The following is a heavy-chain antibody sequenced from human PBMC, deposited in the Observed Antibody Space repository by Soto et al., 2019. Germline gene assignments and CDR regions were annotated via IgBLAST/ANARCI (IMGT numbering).Heavy chain of an antibody. CDR2: ISHDGINK. J-gene: IGHJ5*02. D-gene: IGHD6-19*01. V-gene: IGHV3-30-3*01. CDR1: GFSFSSYA. CDR3: ARDMYSSDYFVKWFEP. Sequence: QVRLVESGGGVVQPGRSLRLSCTASGFSFSSYAMYWFRQPPGKGLEWVAVISHDGINKHYADSVKGRVTVSRDNSNRSLDLQLNSLRGEDTAMYYCARDMYSSDYFVKWFEPWGQGTLVPVSS.